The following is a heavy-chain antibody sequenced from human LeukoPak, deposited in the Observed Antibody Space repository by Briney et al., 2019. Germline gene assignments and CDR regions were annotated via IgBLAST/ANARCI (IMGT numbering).Heavy chain of an antibody. CDR3: ARGLTYYYGSGSLQYYYYYGMDV. J-gene: IGHJ6*04. D-gene: IGHD3-10*01. CDR1: GGSFSGYY. Sequence: SETLSLTCVVYGGSFSGYYWSWIRQPPGKGLEWIGEINHSGSTNYNPSLKSRVTISVDTSKNQFSLKLSSVTVADTAVYYCARGLTYYYGSGSLQYYYYYGMDVWGKGTTVTVSS. CDR2: INHSGST. V-gene: IGHV4-34*01.